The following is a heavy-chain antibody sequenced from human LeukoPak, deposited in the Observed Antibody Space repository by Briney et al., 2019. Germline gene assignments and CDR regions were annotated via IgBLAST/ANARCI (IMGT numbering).Heavy chain of an antibody. V-gene: IGHV3-30*02. CDR2: IRYDGSNK. J-gene: IGHJ4*02. Sequence: PGGSLRLSCAASGFTFSSYGMHWVRQAPGKGLEWVAFIRYDGSNKYYADSVKGRFTISKDNSKNTLYLQMNSLRAEDTGVYYCAKVFSSRGADYFDYWGQGTLVTVSS. CDR1: GFTFSSYG. D-gene: IGHD6-13*01. CDR3: AKVFSSRGADYFDY.